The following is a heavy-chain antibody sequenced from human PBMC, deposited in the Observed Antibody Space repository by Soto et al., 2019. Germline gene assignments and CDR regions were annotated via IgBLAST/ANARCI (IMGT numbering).Heavy chain of an antibody. J-gene: IGHJ3*02. CDR2: ISGSGGST. Sequence: GGSLRLSCAASGFTFSSYAMSWVRQAPGKGLEWVSAISGSGGSTYYADSVKGRFTISRDNSKNTLYLQMNSLRAEDTAVYYCAKIGPGKMVAATASAFDIWGQGTMVTVSS. CDR3: AKIGPGKMVAATASAFDI. V-gene: IGHV3-23*01. D-gene: IGHD2-15*01. CDR1: GFTFSSYA.